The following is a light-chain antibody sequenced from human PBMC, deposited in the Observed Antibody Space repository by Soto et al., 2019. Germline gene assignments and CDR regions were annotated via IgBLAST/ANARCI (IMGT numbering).Light chain of an antibody. J-gene: IGKJ2*01. CDR2: DAS. CDR3: QQYNDWPPYT. Sequence: VLTQSPASLSVSPGDRANLFCAASQNIKTNLAWYQQKPGQAPRLLIHDASTMATGIPARFSGSGSRTYFTLTISSLQSEDFAVYYCQQYNDWPPYTFGQGTKGEI. CDR1: QNIKTN. V-gene: IGKV3-15*01.